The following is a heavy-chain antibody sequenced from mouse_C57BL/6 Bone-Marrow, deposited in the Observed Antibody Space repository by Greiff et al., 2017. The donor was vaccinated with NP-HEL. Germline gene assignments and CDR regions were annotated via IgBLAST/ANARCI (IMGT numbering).Heavy chain of an antibody. Sequence: QVQLQQSGAELVMPGASVKLSCKASGYTFTSYWMHWVKQRPGQGLEWIGEIDPSDSYTNYNQKFKGKSTLTVDKSSSTAYMQLSSLTSEDSAVYYCARSPFYYYGSSYWYFDVWGTGTTVTVSS. CDR1: GYTFTSYW. CDR3: ARSPFYYYGSSYWYFDV. CDR2: IDPSDSYT. V-gene: IGHV1-69*01. D-gene: IGHD1-1*01. J-gene: IGHJ1*03.